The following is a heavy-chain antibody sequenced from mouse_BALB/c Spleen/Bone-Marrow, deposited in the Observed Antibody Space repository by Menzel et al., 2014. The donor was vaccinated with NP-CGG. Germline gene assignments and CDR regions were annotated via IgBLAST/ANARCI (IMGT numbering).Heavy chain of an antibody. CDR1: GFTFSDYY. CDR2: ISDGGSYT. CDR3: ARDGDYSYAWFAY. Sequence: EVKVVESGGGLVKPGGSLKLSCAASGFTFSDYYMYWVRQTPEKRLEWVAIISDGGSYTFYPDSVKGRFTISRDNAKNSLYLQMSSLKSEDTAMYYCARDGDYSYAWFAYWAKGLWSLSLQ. J-gene: IGHJ3*01. V-gene: IGHV5-4*02. D-gene: IGHD2-12*01.